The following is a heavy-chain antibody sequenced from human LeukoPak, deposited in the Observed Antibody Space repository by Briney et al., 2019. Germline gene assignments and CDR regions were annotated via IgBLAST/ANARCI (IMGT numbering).Heavy chain of an antibody. Sequence: PGGSLRLSCAASGFTFSDSWMSWVRQVPGEGQEWVANVNPDGSAKDYVDSVKGRFTISRDNAGNSLFLQMSSLRAEDTAVYYCATYTRWVAGDVWGQGTTVTVSS. D-gene: IGHD3-16*01. CDR3: ATYTRWVAGDV. CDR2: VNPDGSAK. V-gene: IGHV3-7*01. CDR1: GFTFSDSW. J-gene: IGHJ6*02.